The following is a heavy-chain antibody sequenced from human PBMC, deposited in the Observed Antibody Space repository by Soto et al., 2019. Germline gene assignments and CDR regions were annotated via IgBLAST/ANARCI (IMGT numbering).Heavy chain of an antibody. Sequence: QVQLVESGGGVVQPGRSLRLSCAASGFTFSSYAMHWVRQAPGKGLEWVAVISYDGSNKYYADSVKGRFTISRDNSKNTLYLQMNSLRAEDTAVYYCARGNVDIVATTPDYWGRGTLVTVSS. D-gene: IGHD5-12*01. J-gene: IGHJ4*02. CDR2: ISYDGSNK. CDR3: ARGNVDIVATTPDY. V-gene: IGHV3-30-3*01. CDR1: GFTFSSYA.